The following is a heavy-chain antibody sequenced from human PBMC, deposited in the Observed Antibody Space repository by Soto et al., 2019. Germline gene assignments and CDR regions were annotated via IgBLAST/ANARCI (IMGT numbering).Heavy chain of an antibody. CDR2: IKQDGSEK. D-gene: IGHD6-19*01. J-gene: IGHJ6*02. CDR1: GFTFSSYW. V-gene: IGHV3-7*01. Sequence: GGSLRLSCAASGFTFSSYWMSWVRQAPGKGLEWVANIKQDGSEKYYVDSVKGRFTISRDNAKNSLYLQMNSLRAEDTAVYYCARGQYSAVAGLFYYYYGMDVWGQGTTVTVSS. CDR3: ARGQYSAVAGLFYYYYGMDV.